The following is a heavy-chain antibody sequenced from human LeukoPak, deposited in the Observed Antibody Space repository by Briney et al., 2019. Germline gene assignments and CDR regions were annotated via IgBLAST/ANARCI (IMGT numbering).Heavy chain of an antibody. CDR3: ARVVAAAGTGYFDY. V-gene: IGHV4-4*02. J-gene: IGHJ4*02. D-gene: IGHD6-13*01. CDR2: IYHSGST. Sequence: SETLSLTCAVSGGSISSSNWWSWVRQPPGKGLVWIGEIYHSGSTNYNPSLKSRVTISVDKSKNQFSLKLSSVTAADTAVYYCARVVAAAGTGYFDYWGQGTLVTVSS. CDR1: GGSISSSNW.